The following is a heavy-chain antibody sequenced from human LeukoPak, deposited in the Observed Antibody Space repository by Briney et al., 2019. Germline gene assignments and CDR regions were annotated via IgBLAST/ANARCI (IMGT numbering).Heavy chain of an antibody. J-gene: IGHJ6*03. Sequence: SETLSLTCTVSGGSISSYYWSWIRQPPGKGLEWIGYIYYSGSTNYNPSLKSRVTISVDTSKNQFSLKLSSVTAADTAVYYCARSGYYTIYYYYYMDVWGKGTTVTVSS. CDR3: ARSGYYTIYYYYYMDV. CDR2: IYYSGST. V-gene: IGHV4-59*01. CDR1: GGSISSYY. D-gene: IGHD3-3*01.